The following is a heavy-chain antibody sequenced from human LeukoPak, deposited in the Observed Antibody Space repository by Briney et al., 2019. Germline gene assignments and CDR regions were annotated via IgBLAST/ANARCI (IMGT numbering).Heavy chain of an antibody. CDR3: ARRLGVIARDAYDI. J-gene: IGHJ3*02. D-gene: IGHD2-21*01. CDR2: IHHSGTT. V-gene: IGHV4-38-2*01. Sequence: PSETLSLTCAVSGYSISSVCHWGWIRQPPGKGLEWIGYIHHSGTTDYNPSLKSRVIILVDTTKNQFSLKVGSLTAADTAVYYCARRLGVIARDAYDIWRQGTMVIVSS. CDR1: GYSISSVCH.